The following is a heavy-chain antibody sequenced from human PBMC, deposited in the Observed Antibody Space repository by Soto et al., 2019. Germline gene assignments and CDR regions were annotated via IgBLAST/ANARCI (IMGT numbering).Heavy chain of an antibody. J-gene: IGHJ4*02. D-gene: IGHD3-22*01. CDR3: ARTHYYDSSGYYKVGEYYFDY. Sequence: GESLKISCKGSGYSFTSYWIGWVRQMPGKGLEWMGIIYPGDSDTRYSPSFQGQVTISADKSISTAYLQWSSLKASDTAMYYCARTHYYDSSGYYKVGEYYFDYWGQGTLVTVSS. CDR2: IYPGDSDT. CDR1: GYSFTSYW. V-gene: IGHV5-51*01.